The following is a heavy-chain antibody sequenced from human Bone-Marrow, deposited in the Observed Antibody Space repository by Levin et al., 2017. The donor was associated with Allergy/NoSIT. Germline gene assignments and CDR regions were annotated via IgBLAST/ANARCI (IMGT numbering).Heavy chain of an antibody. D-gene: IGHD6-6*01. J-gene: IGHJ4*02. V-gene: IGHV3-30*18. Sequence: GGSLRLSCAASGFSFSSYGMHWVRQAPGKGLEWVASISRDGSNGNYADSVKGRFTISRDSSKSTLYLQMNSLRPEDTAVYYCAKDISRSTSPDYWGQGTLVTVSS. CDR2: ISRDGSNG. CDR1: GFSFSSYG. CDR3: AKDISRSTSPDY.